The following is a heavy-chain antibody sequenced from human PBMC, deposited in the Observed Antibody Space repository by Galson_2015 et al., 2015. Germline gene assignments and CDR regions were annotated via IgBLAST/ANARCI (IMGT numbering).Heavy chain of an antibody. D-gene: IGHD3-10*01. J-gene: IGHJ5*02. CDR3: TRGYRSGDYAS. Sequence: SLRLSCADAGFGFSNYGGSGGRQAPGKGLDWISFIDATGTAQFNADSVKGRFAISRDNAQKSVYLQMNSLRAEDTAVYYCTRGYRSGDYASWGQGTLVTVSS. CDR1: GFGFSNYG. CDR2: IDATGTAQ. V-gene: IGHV3-48*01.